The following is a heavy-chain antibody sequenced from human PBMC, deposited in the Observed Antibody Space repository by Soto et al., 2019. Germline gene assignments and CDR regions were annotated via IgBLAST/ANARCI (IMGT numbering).Heavy chain of an antibody. CDR3: ATINSGGEWLRFPNWFDP. CDR2: FDPEDGET. Sequence: ASVKVSCKVSGYTLTELSMHWVRQAPGKGLEWMGGFDPEDGETIYAQKFQGRVTMTEDTSTDTAYMELSSLRSEDTAVYYCATINSGGEWLRFPNWFDPWGQGTLVTVSS. CDR1: GYTLTELS. J-gene: IGHJ5*02. V-gene: IGHV1-24*01. D-gene: IGHD5-12*01.